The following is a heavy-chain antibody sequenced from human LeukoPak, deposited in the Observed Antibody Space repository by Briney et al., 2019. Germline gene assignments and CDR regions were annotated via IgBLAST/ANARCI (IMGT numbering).Heavy chain of an antibody. D-gene: IGHD3-10*01. CDR3: ARDSGLGYYMDV. J-gene: IGHJ6*03. CDR1: GGSFSGYY. V-gene: IGHV4-34*01. Sequence: SETLSLTCAVYGGSFSGYYWSWIRQPPGKGLEWIGEINHNGSTNYNPSLKSRVTISVDTSKNQFSLKLSSVTAADTAVYYCARDSGLGYYMDVWGKGTTVTVSS. CDR2: INHNGST.